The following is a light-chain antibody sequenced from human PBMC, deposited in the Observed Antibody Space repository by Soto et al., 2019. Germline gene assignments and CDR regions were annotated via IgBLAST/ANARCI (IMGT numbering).Light chain of an antibody. Sequence: QSVLTEPPSASGSPGQSVTISCTGTSSDVGVYNFASWYQQHPGKAPKLMIYEVSKRPSGVPDRFSGSKSGNTASLTVSGLQAEDEADYYCSSYAGSNNLVFGGGTKVTVL. CDR1: SSDVGVYNF. CDR3: SSYAGSNNLV. V-gene: IGLV2-8*01. CDR2: EVS. J-gene: IGLJ2*01.